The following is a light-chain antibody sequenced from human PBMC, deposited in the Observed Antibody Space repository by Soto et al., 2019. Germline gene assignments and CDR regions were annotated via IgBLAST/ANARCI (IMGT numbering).Light chain of an antibody. CDR3: QSYDSSLSGFYV. V-gene: IGLV1-40*01. J-gene: IGLJ1*01. CDR1: NSNIGAGYD. CDR2: ANS. Sequence: QSARTQPPSVSGAPGQRVTISCTGSNSNIGAGYDVHWYQQLPGRAPKLLIYANSNRPSGVPDRFSGSRSGTSASLAITGLQAEDEADYSCQSYDSSLSGFYVFGTGTKVTVL.